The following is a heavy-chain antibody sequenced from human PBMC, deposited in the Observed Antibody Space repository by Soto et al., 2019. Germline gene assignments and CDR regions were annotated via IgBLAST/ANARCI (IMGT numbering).Heavy chain of an antibody. V-gene: IGHV1-18*04. CDR1: GYTFTSYG. D-gene: IGHD3-3*01. Sequence: GASVKVSCKASGYTFTSYGISWVRQAPGQGLEWMGWISAYNGNTNCAQKLQGRVTMTTDTSTSTAYMELRSLRSDDTAVYYCARNTKTYYDFWSGYYEYGMDVWGQGTTVTVSS. J-gene: IGHJ6*02. CDR3: ARNTKTYYDFWSGYYEYGMDV. CDR2: ISAYNGNT.